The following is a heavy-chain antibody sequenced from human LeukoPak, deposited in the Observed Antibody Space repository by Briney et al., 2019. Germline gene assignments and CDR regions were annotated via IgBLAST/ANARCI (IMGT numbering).Heavy chain of an antibody. Sequence: SVKVSYKASGGTFSSYAISWVRQAPGQGLEWMGGIIPIFGTANYAQKFQGRVTITADESTSTAYMELSSLRSEDTAVYYCANLGDCSGGSCSGVPDYWGQGTLVTVSS. CDR3: ANLGDCSGGSCSGVPDY. CDR2: IIPIFGTA. J-gene: IGHJ4*02. CDR1: GGTFSSYA. D-gene: IGHD2-15*01. V-gene: IGHV1-69*13.